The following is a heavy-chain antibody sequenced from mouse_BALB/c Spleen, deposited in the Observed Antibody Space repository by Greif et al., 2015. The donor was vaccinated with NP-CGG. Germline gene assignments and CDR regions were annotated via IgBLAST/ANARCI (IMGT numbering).Heavy chain of an antibody. J-gene: IGHJ2*01. CDR3: ARGGYLDY. V-gene: IGHV14-3*02. D-gene: IGHD1-1*02. CDR2: IDPANGNT. Sequence: EVQLQQSGAELVKPGASVKLSCTASGFNIKDTYMHWVKQRPEQGLEWIGRIDPANGNTKYDPKFQGKATITADTSSNTAYLQLSSLKSEDTAVYYWARGGYLDYWGQGTTLTVAS. CDR1: GFNIKDTY.